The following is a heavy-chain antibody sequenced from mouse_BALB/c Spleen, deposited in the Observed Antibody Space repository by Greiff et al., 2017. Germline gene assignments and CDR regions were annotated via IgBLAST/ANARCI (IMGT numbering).Heavy chain of an antibody. CDR3: NVRQLGLRSFAY. D-gene: IGHD3-2*01. J-gene: IGHJ3*01. V-gene: IGHV14-4*02. CDR2: IDPENGDT. Sequence: EVQLQQSGAELVRSGASVKLSCTASGFNIKDYYMHWVKQRPEQGLEWIGWIDPENGDTEYAPKFQGKATMTADTSSNTAYLQLSSLTSEDTAVYYCNVRQLGLRSFAYWGQGTLVTVSA. CDR1: GFNIKDYY.